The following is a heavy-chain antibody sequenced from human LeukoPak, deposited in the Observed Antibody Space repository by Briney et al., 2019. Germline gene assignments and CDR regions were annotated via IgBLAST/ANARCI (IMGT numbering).Heavy chain of an antibody. D-gene: IGHD3-10*01. CDR2: MNPNSGNT. CDR1: GYTFTTYD. CDR3: ARANYYGSGKKDLDY. J-gene: IGHJ4*02. Sequence: ASVTVSCKASGYTFTTYDINWVRQATGQGLEWMGWMNPNSGNTGYAQKFHGRVTMTRNTSMSTAYMELNSLRSEDTAVYYCARANYYGSGKKDLDYWGQGTLVTVSS. V-gene: IGHV1-8*01.